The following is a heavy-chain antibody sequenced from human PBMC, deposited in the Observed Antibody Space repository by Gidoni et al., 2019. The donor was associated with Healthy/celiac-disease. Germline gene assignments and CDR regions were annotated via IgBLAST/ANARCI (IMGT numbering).Heavy chain of an antibody. Sequence: EVQLVESGGGLVKPGGSLRLSCAASGFPFSNAWMSWVRQAPGKGLEWVGRIKSKTDGGTTDYAAPVKGRFTISRDDSKNTLYLQMNSLKTEDTAVYYCTTDSYYYGSGSFDYWGQGTLVTVSS. CDR3: TTDSYYYGSGSFDY. D-gene: IGHD3-10*01. J-gene: IGHJ4*02. V-gene: IGHV3-15*01. CDR1: GFPFSNAW. CDR2: IKSKTDGGTT.